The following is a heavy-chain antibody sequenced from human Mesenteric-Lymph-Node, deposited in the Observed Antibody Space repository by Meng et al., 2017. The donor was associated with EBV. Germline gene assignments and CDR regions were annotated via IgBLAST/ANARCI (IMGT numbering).Heavy chain of an antibody. Sequence: QVQAHESGPGRENPLQTRSLPCAFSGGSISSGGHYWSWIRQPPGKGLEWIGYIYYSGSTAYNPSLESRLTISVDKSRNHLSLRLTSMTAADTAVYFCARLGYPDPWGQGTLVTVSS. J-gene: IGHJ5*02. D-gene: IGHD2-2*01. CDR2: IYYSGST. V-gene: IGHV4-30-4*01. CDR3: ARLGYPDP. CDR1: GGSISSGGHY.